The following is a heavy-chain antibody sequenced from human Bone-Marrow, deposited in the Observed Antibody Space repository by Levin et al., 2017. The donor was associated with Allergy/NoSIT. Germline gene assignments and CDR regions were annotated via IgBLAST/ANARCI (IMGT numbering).Heavy chain of an antibody. CDR1: GFTFSSYS. CDR3: ARGVDFWSGTNWFDP. V-gene: IGHV3-48*02. CDR2: ISSSSSTI. Sequence: GGSLRLSCAASGFTFSSYSMNWVRQAPGKGLEWVSYISSSSSTIYYADSVKGRFTISRDNAKNSLYLQMNSLRDEDTAVYYCARGVDFWSGTNWFDPWGQGTLVTVSS. D-gene: IGHD3-3*01. J-gene: IGHJ5*02.